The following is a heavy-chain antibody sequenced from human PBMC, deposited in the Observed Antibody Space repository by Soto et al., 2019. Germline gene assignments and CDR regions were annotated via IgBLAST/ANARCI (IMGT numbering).Heavy chain of an antibody. J-gene: IGHJ4*02. CDR1: GGSISSGDYY. CDR3: ARVSHVDTAMVH. Sequence: PSETLSLTCTVSGGSISSGDYYWSWIRQPPGKGLEWIGYIYYSGSTYYNPSLKSRVTISVDTSKNQFSLKLSSVTAADTAVYYCARVSHVDTAMVHWGQGTLVTVSS. D-gene: IGHD5-18*01. V-gene: IGHV4-30-4*01. CDR2: IYYSGST.